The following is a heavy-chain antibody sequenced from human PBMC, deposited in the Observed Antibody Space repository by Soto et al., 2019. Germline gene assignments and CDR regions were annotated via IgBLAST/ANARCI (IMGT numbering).Heavy chain of an antibody. Sequence: PGGSLRLSCAASGFTFSNAWMSWVRQAPGKGLEWVGRIKSKTDGGKTDYAAPVKGRFTISRDDSKNTLYLQMNSLKTEDTAVYYCTTVRAVPYSSSWYPPLDYWGQGTLVTVSS. CDR2: IKSKTDGGKT. CDR1: GFTFSNAW. CDR3: TTVRAVPYSSSWYPPLDY. D-gene: IGHD6-13*01. J-gene: IGHJ4*02. V-gene: IGHV3-15*01.